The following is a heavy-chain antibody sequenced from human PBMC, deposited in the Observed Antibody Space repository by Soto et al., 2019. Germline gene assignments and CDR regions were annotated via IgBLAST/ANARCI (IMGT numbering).Heavy chain of an antibody. CDR2: TYYRSKWYN. CDR3: ARWIQGSHAFEI. CDR1: GDSVSSNTAA. D-gene: IGHD5-18*01. Sequence: PXHILSLTFPISGDSVSSNTAAWNWIRQSPSRGLEWLGRTYYRSKWYNDYAVSVKSRITINPDTSKNQFSLQLNSVTPEDTAVHYCARWIQGSHAFEIWGQGTTV. V-gene: IGHV6-1*01. J-gene: IGHJ3*02.